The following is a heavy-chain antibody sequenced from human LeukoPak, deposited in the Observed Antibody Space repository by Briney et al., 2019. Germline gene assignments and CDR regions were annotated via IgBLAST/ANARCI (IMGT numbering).Heavy chain of an antibody. CDR3: ARGRGELSVDYYYMDV. J-gene: IGHJ6*03. V-gene: IGHV1-2*02. CDR1: GYTFTGYY. D-gene: IGHD1-26*01. Sequence: ASVKVSCKASGYTFTGYYMHWVRQAPGQGLEWMGWINPNSGGTNYAQKFQGRVTMTRDTSISTAYMELSRLRSDDTAVYYCARGRGELSVDYYYMDVWGKGTTVTVSS. CDR2: INPNSGGT.